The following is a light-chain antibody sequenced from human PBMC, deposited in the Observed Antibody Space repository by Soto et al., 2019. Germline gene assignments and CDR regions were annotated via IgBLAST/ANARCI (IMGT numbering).Light chain of an antibody. CDR3: QHYGSPPDT. CDR1: QSVRGNN. V-gene: IGKV3-20*01. Sequence: EIVVTPSPGTLSLSPGQRSTLSCRASQSVRGNNSAWYQQKPGQAPRLLIFGASSRATGTPDWISGSASATDFPLTITRLAREDVAVYYWQHYGSPPDTFGQGTKVDIK. CDR2: GAS. J-gene: IGKJ1*01.